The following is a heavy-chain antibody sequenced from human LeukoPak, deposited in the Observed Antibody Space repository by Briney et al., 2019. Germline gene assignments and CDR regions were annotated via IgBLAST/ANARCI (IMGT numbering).Heavy chain of an antibody. V-gene: IGHV1-46*01. J-gene: IGHJ3*02. CDR1: GYTFTIYY. D-gene: IGHD3-10*01. Sequence: ASVTVSCKASGYTFTIYYIHWVRQAPRQGLEWMGIINPSGGHTTYAQKFQGRVTMTRNTSISTAYMELSSLRSEDTAVYYCARVRSSSAFDIWGQGTMVTVSS. CDR3: ARVRSSSAFDI. CDR2: INPSGGHT.